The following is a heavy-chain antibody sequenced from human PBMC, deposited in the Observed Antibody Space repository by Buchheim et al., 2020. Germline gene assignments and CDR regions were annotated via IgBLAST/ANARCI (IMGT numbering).Heavy chain of an antibody. CDR3: ARGSGGTAAAGNYWFDP. D-gene: IGHD6-13*01. V-gene: IGHV1-3*01. CDR2: INAGNANT. J-gene: IGHJ5*02. CDR1: GYTFTSYA. Sequence: QVQLVQSGAEVKKPGASVKVSCKASGYTFTSYAMHWVRQAPGQRLEWMGWINAGNANTKYSQQFHGRVTITRDTSASTVYMELSSLISEDTAVYYCARGSGGTAAAGNYWFDPWGQGAL.